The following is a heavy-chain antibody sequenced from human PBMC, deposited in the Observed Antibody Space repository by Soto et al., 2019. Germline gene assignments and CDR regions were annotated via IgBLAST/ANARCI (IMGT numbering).Heavy chain of an antibody. D-gene: IGHD1-26*01. CDR3: AKDSGSYLSPAYGMDV. Sequence: GGSLRLSCAASGFTFSSYGMHWVRQAPGKGLEWVAVISYDGSNKYYADSVKGRFTISRDNSKNTLYLQMNSLRAEDTAVYYCAKDSGSYLSPAYGMDVWGQGTPVTVSS. J-gene: IGHJ6*02. CDR2: ISYDGSNK. CDR1: GFTFSSYG. V-gene: IGHV3-30*18.